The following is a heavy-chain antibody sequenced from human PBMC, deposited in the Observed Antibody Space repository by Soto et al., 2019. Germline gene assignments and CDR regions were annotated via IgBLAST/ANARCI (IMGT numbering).Heavy chain of an antibody. CDR3: ARDGSHYYDSSGHDY. J-gene: IGHJ4*02. V-gene: IGHV4-61*01. CDR2: IYYSGST. D-gene: IGHD3-22*01. Sequence: SETLSLTCTVSGGSVSSGSYYWSWIRRPPGKGLEWIGYIYYSGSTNYNPSLKSRVTISVDTSKNQFSLKLSSVTAADTAVYYCARDGSHYYDSSGHDYWGQGTLVTVSS. CDR1: GGSVSSGSYY.